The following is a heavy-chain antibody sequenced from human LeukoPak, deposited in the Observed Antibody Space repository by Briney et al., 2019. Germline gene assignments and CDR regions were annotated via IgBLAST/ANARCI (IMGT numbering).Heavy chain of an antibody. D-gene: IGHD1-1*01. CDR3: AGHESGNCFDC. CDR1: GGSISSSSSY. CDR2: IYYSGST. V-gene: IGHV4-39*01. J-gene: IGHJ4*02. Sequence: PSETLSLTCTVSGGSISSSSSYWGCIRQPPGKGLEWIGSIYYSGSTYYNPSLRSRVNISVDTSKNQFSLQLNSVTAADTAVYYCAGHESGNCFDCWGQGTLVTVSS.